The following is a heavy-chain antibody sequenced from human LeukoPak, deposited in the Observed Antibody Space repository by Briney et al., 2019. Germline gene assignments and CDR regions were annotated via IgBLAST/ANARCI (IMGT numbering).Heavy chain of an antibody. CDR3: AKDGGGYDINLDY. V-gene: IGHV3-43D*03. CDR2: ISWDGGST. Sequence: GGSLRLSCAASGFTFGDYAMHWVRQAPGKGLEWVSLISWDGGSTYYADSVKGRFTISRDNSKNSLYLQMNSLRAEDTALYYCAKDGGGYDINLDYWGQGTLVTVSS. CDR1: GFTFGDYA. D-gene: IGHD5-12*01. J-gene: IGHJ4*02.